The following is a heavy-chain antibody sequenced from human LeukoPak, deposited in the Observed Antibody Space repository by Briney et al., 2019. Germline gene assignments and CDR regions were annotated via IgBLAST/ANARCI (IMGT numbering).Heavy chain of an antibody. Sequence: GGSLRLSCAVSGFTFSSYAMSWVRQAPGKGLEWVSAISGSGGSTYYADSVKGPFTISRDNSKNTLYLQMSGLRAQDTAVYYCAKAAGYSSSSPFYYWGQGTLVTVSS. J-gene: IGHJ4*02. CDR2: ISGSGGST. D-gene: IGHD6-6*01. CDR1: GFTFSSYA. V-gene: IGHV3-23*01. CDR3: AKAAGYSSSSPFYY.